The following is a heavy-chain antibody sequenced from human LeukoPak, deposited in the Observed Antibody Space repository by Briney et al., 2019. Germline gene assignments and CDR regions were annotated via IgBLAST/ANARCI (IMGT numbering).Heavy chain of an antibody. CDR1: GSTFGDYA. V-gene: IGHV3-49*03. J-gene: IGHJ3*02. CDR3: ARPVGATIPDAFDI. D-gene: IGHD1-26*01. CDR2: IGNKAYSGST. Sequence: GGSLRLSCTASGSTFGDYAMSWFRQAPGKGLEWVGFIGNKAYSGSTKYAASVKGRFIISRDDSKSIAYLQMNSLNTEDTAVYYCARPVGATIPDAFDIWGQGTMVTVSS.